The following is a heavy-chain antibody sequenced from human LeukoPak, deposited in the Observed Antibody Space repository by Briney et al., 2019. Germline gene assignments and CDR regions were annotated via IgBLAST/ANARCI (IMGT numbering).Heavy chain of an antibody. CDR3: ARDSIAAADHAFDI. Sequence: ASVRVSCKASGYTFAGYYMHWVRQAPGQGLEWMGWINLNSGGTNDAQKFQDRGTMTRDTSISTAYMELSRLRSDDTAVYYCARDSIAAADHAFDIWGQGTMVTVSS. J-gene: IGHJ3*02. CDR1: GYTFAGYY. CDR2: INLNSGGT. V-gene: IGHV1-2*02. D-gene: IGHD6-13*01.